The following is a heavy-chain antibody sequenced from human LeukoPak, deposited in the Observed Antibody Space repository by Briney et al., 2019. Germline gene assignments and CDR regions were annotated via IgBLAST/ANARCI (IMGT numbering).Heavy chain of an antibody. CDR2: INANSGGT. CDR1: GYIFTGYY. V-gene: IGHV1-2*02. Sequence: ASVKVSCKSSGYIFTGYYMHWVRQAPGQGLEWMGWINANSGGTNFAQRVQGRVTMTRDTSISTAYMELSRLRSDDTAVYYCARSGDYGDYLDCWGQGTLVTVSS. J-gene: IGHJ4*02. CDR3: ARSGDYGDYLDC. D-gene: IGHD4-17*01.